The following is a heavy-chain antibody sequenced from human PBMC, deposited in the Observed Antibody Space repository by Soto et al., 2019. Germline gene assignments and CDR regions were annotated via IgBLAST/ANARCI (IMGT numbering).Heavy chain of an antibody. V-gene: IGHV4-39*07. J-gene: IGHJ4*02. Sequence: SETLSLTCTVSGGSISSGSFYWSWIRQPPGKGLEWIGDIYHSGNTNYNPSLKSRVTISVDKSKNQFSLKLSSVTAADTAVYYCARDFSGSGWYFDYWGQGTLVPVSS. D-gene: IGHD6-19*01. CDR3: ARDFSGSGWYFDY. CDR1: GGSISSGSFY. CDR2: IYHSGNT.